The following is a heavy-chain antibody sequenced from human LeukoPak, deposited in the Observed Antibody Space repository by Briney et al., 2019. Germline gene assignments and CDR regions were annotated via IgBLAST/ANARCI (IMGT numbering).Heavy chain of an antibody. Sequence: SETLSLTCTVSGVSISGGNYYWNWFRQPAGKGLEWIGRLYTSGNTNYNPSLKSRVTISVDSSKNQFSLKLSSVTAADTAVYYCAHARVVVTALDILRDAFDIWGQGTMVTVSS. J-gene: IGHJ3*02. V-gene: IGHV4-61*02. CDR1: GVSISGGNYY. CDR2: LYTSGNT. D-gene: IGHD2-21*02. CDR3: AHARVVVTALDILRDAFDI.